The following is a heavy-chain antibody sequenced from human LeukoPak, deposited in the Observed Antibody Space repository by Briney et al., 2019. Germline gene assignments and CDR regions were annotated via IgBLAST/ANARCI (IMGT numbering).Heavy chain of an antibody. D-gene: IGHD6-6*01. CDR3: AGGPARIRY. Sequence: GGSLRLSCVVSGFTFSNAWMSWIRQAPGKGLEWVGRIKTKTDGDRTDYAAPVEGRFTISRDDSKNTLSLQMNSLKTEDTAVYYCAGGPARIRYWGQGTLVTVSS. CDR2: IKTKTDGDRT. CDR1: GFTFSNAW. J-gene: IGHJ4*02. V-gene: IGHV3-15*01.